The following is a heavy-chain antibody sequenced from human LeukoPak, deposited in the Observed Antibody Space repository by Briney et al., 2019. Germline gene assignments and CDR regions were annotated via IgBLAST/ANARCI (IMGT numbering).Heavy chain of an antibody. CDR1: GYTFTGYY. V-gene: IGHV1-2*02. CDR2: INPNSGGT. J-gene: IGHJ4*02. CDR3: ARDRITMVRDS. Sequence: ASVKVSCKASGYTFTGYYMHWVRQAPVQGLEWMGWINPNSGGTNYAQKFQGRVTMTRDTSISTSYMELSRLRSDDTAVYYCARDRITMVRDSWGQGTLVTVSS. D-gene: IGHD3-10*01.